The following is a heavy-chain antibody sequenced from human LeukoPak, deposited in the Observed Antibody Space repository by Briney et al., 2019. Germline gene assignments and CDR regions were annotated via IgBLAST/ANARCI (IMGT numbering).Heavy chain of an antibody. CDR2: IYYSGST. CDR1: GGSISSYY. Sequence: SETLSLTCTVSGGSISSYYWSWIRQPPGKGLEWIGYIYYSGSTNYNPSLKSRVTISVDTSKNQFSLKLSSVTAADTAVYYCARDLGGFDYWGQGTLVTVSS. V-gene: IGHV4-59*01. CDR3: ARDLGGFDY. J-gene: IGHJ4*02.